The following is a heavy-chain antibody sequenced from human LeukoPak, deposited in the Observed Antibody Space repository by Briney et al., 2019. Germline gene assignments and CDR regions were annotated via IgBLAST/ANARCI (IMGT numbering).Heavy chain of an antibody. Sequence: PETLSLTCSVSGDSIRSGDSYWGWIRQDPRKGLEWIASIYYVGSPHYNPSLNSRRVTMSVDTTKNQFSLTLTSVTAADTAVYYCARLPITKRAMDVWGQGTTVTVSS. V-gene: IGHV4-39*01. CDR2: IYYVGSP. J-gene: IGHJ6*02. D-gene: IGHD3-3*01. CDR1: GDSIRSGDSY. CDR3: ARLPITKRAMDV.